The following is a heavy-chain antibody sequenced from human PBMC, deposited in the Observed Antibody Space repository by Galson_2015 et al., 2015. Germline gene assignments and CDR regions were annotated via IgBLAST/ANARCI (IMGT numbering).Heavy chain of an antibody. J-gene: IGHJ4*02. Sequence: SLRLSCAASGFTFSSYGMHWVRQAPGKGLEWVAVIWYDGSNKHYADSVKGRFTISRDNSKNTLYLQMNSLRAEDTAVYYCARDQLGDWTFDYWGQGTLVTVSS. V-gene: IGHV3-33*01. CDR3: ARDQLGDWTFDY. CDR2: IWYDGSNK. D-gene: IGHD2-21*02. CDR1: GFTFSSYG.